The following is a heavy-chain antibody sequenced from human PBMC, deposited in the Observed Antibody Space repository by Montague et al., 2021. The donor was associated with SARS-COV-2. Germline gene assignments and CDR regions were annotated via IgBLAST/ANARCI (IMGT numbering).Heavy chain of an antibody. CDR2: IDWDDDK. V-gene: IGHV2-70*11. Sequence: PALVKPTQTLTLTCTFSGFSLSTSGMCVSWIRQPPGKALEWLARIDWDDDKYYSTSLKTRLTISKDTSKNQVVLTMTNMDPVDTATYYCARIRYGWGSPKQGFDYWGQGTLVTVSS. D-gene: IGHD3-10*01. CDR3: ARIRYGWGSPKQGFDY. J-gene: IGHJ4*02. CDR1: GFSLSTSGMC.